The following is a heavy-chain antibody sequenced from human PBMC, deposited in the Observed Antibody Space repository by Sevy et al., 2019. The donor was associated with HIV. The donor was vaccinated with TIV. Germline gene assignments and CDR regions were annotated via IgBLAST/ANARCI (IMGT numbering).Heavy chain of an antibody. CDR1: GFTFSSYS. CDR2: ISSSSSYI. Sequence: GGSLRLSCAASGFTFSSYSMNWVRQAPGKGLEWVSSISSSSSYIYYADSVKGRFTISRDNSKNTLYLHMSNLRPEDTAVYYCARDRYYDASGYYYYYYGMDVWGQGTTVTVSS. CDR3: ARDRYYDASGYYYYYYGMDV. J-gene: IGHJ6*02. D-gene: IGHD3-22*01. V-gene: IGHV3-21*01.